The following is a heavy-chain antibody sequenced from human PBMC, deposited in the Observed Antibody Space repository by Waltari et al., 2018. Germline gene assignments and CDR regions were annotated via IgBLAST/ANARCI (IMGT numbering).Heavy chain of an antibody. Sequence: EMQLLESGGDLVHPGGSLRLSCAASGFPFSTYTMNWVRQAPGKGLEWVAVMTASGLLHYGDSVKGRFTISRDNSKNTLYLQMNSLRVEDTARYYCAKDEGARLAPTFGMDAWGQGTTVIVSS. V-gene: IGHV3-23*01. CDR3: AKDEGARLAPTFGMDA. CDR2: MTASGLL. J-gene: IGHJ6*02. D-gene: IGHD3-3*01. CDR1: GFPFSTYT.